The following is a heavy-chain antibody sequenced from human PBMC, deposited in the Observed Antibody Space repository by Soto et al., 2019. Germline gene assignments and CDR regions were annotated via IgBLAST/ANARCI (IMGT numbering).Heavy chain of an antibody. CDR3: AKQITMVRGVIISPYYYYGMDV. Sequence: PGGSLRLSCAASGFTFSSYAMSWVRQAPGKGLEWVSAISGSGGSTYYADSVKGRFTISRDNSKNTLYLQMNSLRAEDTAVYYCAKQITMVRGVIISPYYYYGMDVWGQGTTVTVSS. CDR2: ISGSGGST. J-gene: IGHJ6*02. V-gene: IGHV3-23*01. CDR1: GFTFSSYA. D-gene: IGHD3-10*01.